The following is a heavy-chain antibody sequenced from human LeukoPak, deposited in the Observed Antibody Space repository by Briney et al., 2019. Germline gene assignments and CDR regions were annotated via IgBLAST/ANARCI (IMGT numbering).Heavy chain of an antibody. CDR2: INSDGSST. CDR3: ARRYCSSTSCYKGLDY. Sequence: GGSLRLSCAASGFTFSSYWMHWVRQAPGKGLVWVSRINSDGSSTSYADSVKGRFTISGDNAKNTLYLQMNSLRAEDTAVYYCARRYCSSTSCYKGLDYWGQGTLVTVSS. J-gene: IGHJ4*02. D-gene: IGHD2-2*02. CDR1: GFTFSSYW. V-gene: IGHV3-74*01.